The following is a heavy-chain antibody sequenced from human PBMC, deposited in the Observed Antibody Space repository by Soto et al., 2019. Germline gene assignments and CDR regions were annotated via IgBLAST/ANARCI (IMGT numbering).Heavy chain of an antibody. V-gene: IGHV1-18*01. J-gene: IGHJ6*02. Sequence: ASVKVSCKASGYTFTSYGISWVRQAPGQGLEWMGWISAYNGNTNYAQKLQGRVTMTTDTSTSTAYMELRSLRSDDTAVYYCARDFGRMEKRYYYYGMDVWGQGTTVTVSS. CDR1: GYTFTSYG. CDR3: ARDFGRMEKRYYYYGMDV. D-gene: IGHD1-1*01. CDR2: ISAYNGNT.